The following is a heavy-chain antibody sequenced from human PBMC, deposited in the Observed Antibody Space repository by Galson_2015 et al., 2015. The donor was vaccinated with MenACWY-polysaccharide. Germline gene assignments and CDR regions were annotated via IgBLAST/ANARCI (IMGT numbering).Heavy chain of an antibody. D-gene: IGHD1-1*01. CDR1: GSKFRGSG. V-gene: IGHV3-33*03. J-gene: IGHJ4*02. Sequence: SLRLSCAASGSKFRGSGMHWVRQAPGKGLEWVAVIQYDGSQKQYIDSVRGRFSISRDNSKNTLYLEMNSLRAEDTAVYYCSRGLNGNDRPLGFGSWGQGSLVTVSS. CDR2: IQYDGSQK. CDR3: SRGLNGNDRPLGFGS.